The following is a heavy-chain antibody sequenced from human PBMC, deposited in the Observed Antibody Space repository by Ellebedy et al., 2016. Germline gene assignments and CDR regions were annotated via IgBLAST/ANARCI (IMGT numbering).Heavy chain of an antibody. Sequence: GESLKISXKGSGYSFTSYWLGWVRQAPGQGLEWMGWISAYNGNTNYAQKLQGRVTMTTDTSTSTAYMELRSLRSDDTAVYYCAREPTYGRQRGSFDYWGQGTLVTVSS. D-gene: IGHD3-10*01. J-gene: IGHJ4*02. CDR2: ISAYNGNT. CDR3: AREPTYGRQRGSFDY. V-gene: IGHV1-18*04. CDR1: GYSFTSYW.